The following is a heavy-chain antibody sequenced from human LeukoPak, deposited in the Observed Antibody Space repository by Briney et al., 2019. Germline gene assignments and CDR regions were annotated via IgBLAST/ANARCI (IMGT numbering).Heavy chain of an antibody. J-gene: IGHJ6*03. CDR3: ARGYSGYEGAYYYYYYMDV. Sequence: GGSLRLSCAASGFTVSSNYMSWVRQAPGKGLEWVSVIYSGGSTYYADSVKGRFTISRDNSKNTLYLQMNSLRAEDTAVYYCARGYSGYEGAYYYYYYMDVWGKGTTVTISS. V-gene: IGHV3-66*01. CDR1: GFTVSSNY. CDR2: IYSGGST. D-gene: IGHD5-12*01.